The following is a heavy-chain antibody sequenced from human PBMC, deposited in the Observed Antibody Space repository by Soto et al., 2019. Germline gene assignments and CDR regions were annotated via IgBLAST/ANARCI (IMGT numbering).Heavy chain of an antibody. Sequence: EVQLLESGGGLVQPGGSLRLSCAASGFTFSSYGLNWVRQAPGKGLEWVSVISDSGGSTYYADSVKGRFTISRDNSKNTLSLQMSSLRAEDTAVYYCGGISVGPWGQGTLVTVSS. CDR1: GFTFSSYG. J-gene: IGHJ5*02. CDR3: GGISVGP. D-gene: IGHD6-19*01. V-gene: IGHV3-23*01. CDR2: ISDSGGST.